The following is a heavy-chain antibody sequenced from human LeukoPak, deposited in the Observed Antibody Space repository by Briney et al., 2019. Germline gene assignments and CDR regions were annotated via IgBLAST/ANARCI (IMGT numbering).Heavy chain of an antibody. CDR3: ARGPYCGGDCYSHLDY. Sequence: SETLSLTCAVYGGSSSGYYWSWIRQPPGKGLEWIGEINHSGSTNYNPSLKSRVTISVDTSKNQFSLKLSSVTAADTAVYYCARGPYCGGDCYSHLDYWGQGTLVTVSS. D-gene: IGHD2-21*02. J-gene: IGHJ4*02. CDR1: GGSSSGYY. V-gene: IGHV4-34*01. CDR2: INHSGST.